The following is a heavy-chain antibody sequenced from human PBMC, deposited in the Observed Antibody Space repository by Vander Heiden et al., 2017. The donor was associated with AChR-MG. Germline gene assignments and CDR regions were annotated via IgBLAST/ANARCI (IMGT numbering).Heavy chain of an antibody. CDR2: ISSGSSTI. J-gene: IGHJ4*02. D-gene: IGHD3-10*01. CDR1: GFTFSHYS. V-gene: IGHV3-48*02. Sequence: EVQLVESGGGLIQPGGSLRLSCAASGFTFSHYSMNWVRQAPGKGLEWLSYISSGSSTIYYADSVKGRFTISRDDAGNSLYLQLNSLRDEDTAVYYCARDVHYFGSGNYYTNFDYWGQGTLVTVSS. CDR3: ARDVHYFGSGNYYTNFDY.